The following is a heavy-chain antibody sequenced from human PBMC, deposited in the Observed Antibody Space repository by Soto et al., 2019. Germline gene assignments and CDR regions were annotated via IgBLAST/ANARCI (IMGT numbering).Heavy chain of an antibody. CDR1: GGSISSYY. V-gene: IGHV4-59*01. J-gene: IGHJ5*02. CDR3: ARYSSSSEFWFDP. D-gene: IGHD6-6*01. CDR2: IYYSGST. Sequence: SETLSLTCTVSGGSISSYYWSWIRQPPGKGLEWIGYIYYSGSTNYNPSLKSRVTISVDTSKNQFSLKLSSVTAADTAVYYCARYSSSSEFWFDPWGQGTLVTVSS.